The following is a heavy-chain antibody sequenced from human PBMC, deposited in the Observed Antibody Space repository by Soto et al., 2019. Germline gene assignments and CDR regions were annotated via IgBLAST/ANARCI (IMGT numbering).Heavy chain of an antibody. CDR1: GFTFSNYW. D-gene: IGHD3-3*01. J-gene: IGHJ3*02. Sequence: PGGSLRLSCAASGFTFSNYWMPWVRQAPGKGLEWVANIKLDGSEKYYVDSVKGRFTISRDNAKSSLYLQMNSLRAEDTAVYYCARPWNSDYTTDAYDIWGQGTMVTVSS. CDR2: IKLDGSEK. CDR3: ARPWNSDYTTDAYDI. V-gene: IGHV3-7*01.